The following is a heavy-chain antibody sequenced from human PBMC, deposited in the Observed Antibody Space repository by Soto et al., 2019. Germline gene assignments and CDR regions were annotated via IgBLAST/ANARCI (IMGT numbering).Heavy chain of an antibody. CDR2: IYYSGST. CDR1: GGSISSYY. V-gene: IGHV4-59*01. Sequence: KPSETLSLTCTVSGGSISSYYWSWIRQPPGKGLEWIGYIYYSGSTNYNPSLKSRVTISVDTSKNQFSLKLSSVTAADTAVYYCAREGRGDAFDIWGQGTMVTVSS. D-gene: IGHD3-10*01. J-gene: IGHJ3*02. CDR3: AREGRGDAFDI.